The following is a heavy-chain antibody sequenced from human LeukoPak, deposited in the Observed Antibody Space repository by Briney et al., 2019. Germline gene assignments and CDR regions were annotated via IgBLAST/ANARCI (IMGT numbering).Heavy chain of an antibody. CDR2: ISYDGSNK. J-gene: IGHJ4*02. CDR3: ARPALSASWHRFDS. D-gene: IGHD2-2*01. V-gene: IGHV3-30*03. Sequence: GRSLRLSCAASGFTFSSYGMHWVRQAPGKGLEWVAVISYDGSNKYYADSVKGRFTISRDNAKNSLYLQMNALSAEDTAVYYCARPALSASWHRFDSWGQGTLVTVSS. CDR1: GFTFSSYG.